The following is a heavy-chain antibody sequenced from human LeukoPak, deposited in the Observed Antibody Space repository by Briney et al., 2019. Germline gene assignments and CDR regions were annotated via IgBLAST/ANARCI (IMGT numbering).Heavy chain of an antibody. D-gene: IGHD2-15*01. J-gene: IGHJ3*02. Sequence: GASVKVSCKASGYTFTGYYMHWVRQAPGQGLEWMGIINPSGGSTSYAQKFQGRVTMTRDTSTSTVYMELSSLRSEDTAVYYCARDCSGGSCYHAFDIWGQGTMVTVSS. CDR2: INPSGGST. CDR1: GYTFTGYY. CDR3: ARDCSGGSCYHAFDI. V-gene: IGHV1-46*01.